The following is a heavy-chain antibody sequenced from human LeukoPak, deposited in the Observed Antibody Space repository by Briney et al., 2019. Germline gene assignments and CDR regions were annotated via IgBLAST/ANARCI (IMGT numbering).Heavy chain of an antibody. CDR3: ARGHTVLRYFDWLLSEDAFDI. CDR2: IYYSGST. J-gene: IGHJ3*02. D-gene: IGHD3-9*01. Sequence: SETLSLTCTVSGGSISGYYWSWIRQPPGKGLEWIGNIYYSGSTNYNPSIKSRVTISVDTSKNQFSLKLGSVTAADTAVYYCARGHTVLRYFDWLLSEDAFDIWGQGTMVTVSS. V-gene: IGHV4-59*12. CDR1: GGSISGYY.